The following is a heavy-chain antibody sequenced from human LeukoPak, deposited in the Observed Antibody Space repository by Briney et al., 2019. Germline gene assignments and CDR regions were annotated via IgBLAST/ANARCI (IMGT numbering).Heavy chain of an antibody. J-gene: IGHJ6*03. D-gene: IGHD2-8*02. Sequence: GGSLRLSCVASGFTFSTNGMHWVRQAPGKGLEWVALIRYDGSNKYYADSVKGRFTISRDNSKNTLYLQMNSLRPDDTAVYYCAKITGGGYYYYYMDVWGKGTTVTVSS. CDR2: IRYDGSNK. CDR3: AKITGGGYYYYYMDV. V-gene: IGHV3-30*02. CDR1: GFTFSTNG.